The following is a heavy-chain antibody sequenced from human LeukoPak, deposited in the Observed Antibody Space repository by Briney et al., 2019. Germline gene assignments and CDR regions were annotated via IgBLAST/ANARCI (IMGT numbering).Heavy chain of an antibody. D-gene: IGHD3-22*01. CDR1: GFTFSSYS. V-gene: IGHV3-21*01. J-gene: IGHJ4*02. CDR2: ISSSSSYI. Sequence: GGSLRPSCAASGFTFSSYSMNWVRQAPGKGLEWVSSISSSSSYIYYADSVKGRFTISRDNAKNSLYLQMNSLRAEDTAVYYCARTNGYYDSSLSGEFDYWGQGTLVTVSS. CDR3: ARTNGYYDSSLSGEFDY.